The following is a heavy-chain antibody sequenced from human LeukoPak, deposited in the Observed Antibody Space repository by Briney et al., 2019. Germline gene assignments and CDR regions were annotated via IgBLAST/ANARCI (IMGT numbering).Heavy chain of an antibody. CDR3: AREARSGWPTGDY. J-gene: IGHJ4*02. CDR2: IIPIFGTA. Sequence: SVKVSCXASGGTFSSYAISWVRQAPGQGLEWMGGIIPIFGTANYAQKFQGRVTITTDESTSTAYMELSSLRSEDTAVSYCAREARSGWPTGDYWGQGTLVTVSS. D-gene: IGHD6-19*01. CDR1: GGTFSSYA. V-gene: IGHV1-69*05.